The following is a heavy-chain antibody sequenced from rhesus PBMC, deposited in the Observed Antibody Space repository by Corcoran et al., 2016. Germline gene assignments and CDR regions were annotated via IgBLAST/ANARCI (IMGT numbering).Heavy chain of an antibody. Sequence: QVKLQQWGEGLVKPSETLSLTCAVYSVSILGSYWSWIRQPPGKGLEWIGNIDGNSASTNYNPSLKNRVTISKDTSKNQFSLKLSSVTAADTAVYYCARVFFRRFDVWGPGVLVTVSS. V-gene: IGHV4-73*01. J-gene: IGHJ5-1*01. D-gene: IGHD3-3*01. CDR1: SVSILGSY. CDR2: IDGNSAST. CDR3: ARVFFRRFDV.